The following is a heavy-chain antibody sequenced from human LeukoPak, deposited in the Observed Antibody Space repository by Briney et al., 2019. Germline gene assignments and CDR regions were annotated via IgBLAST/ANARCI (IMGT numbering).Heavy chain of an antibody. V-gene: IGHV3-43*01. Sequence: PGGSLRLSCAASGFTFDDYTMHWVRQAPGKGLEWVSLISWDGGSTYYADSVKGRFTISRDNSKNSLYLQMNSLRTEDTALYYCAKGIGLAHYYYMDVWGKGTTVTVSS. CDR1: GFTFDDYT. CDR3: AKGIGLAHYYYMDV. D-gene: IGHD3-22*01. CDR2: ISWDGGST. J-gene: IGHJ6*03.